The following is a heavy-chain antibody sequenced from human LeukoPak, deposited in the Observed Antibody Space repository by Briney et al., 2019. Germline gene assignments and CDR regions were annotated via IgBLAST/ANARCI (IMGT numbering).Heavy chain of an antibody. CDR1: GYTFTSYG. CDR2: ISAYNGNT. J-gene: IGHJ4*02. Sequence: ASVKVSCKASGYTFTSYGISWVRQAPGQGLEWMGWISAYNGNTNYAQKLQGRVTMTTDTSTSTDYMELRSLRSDDTAVYYCARGYDYVWGSYDRGGVFDYWGQGTLVTVSS. V-gene: IGHV1-18*01. CDR3: ARGYDYVWGSYDRGGVFDY. D-gene: IGHD3-16*01.